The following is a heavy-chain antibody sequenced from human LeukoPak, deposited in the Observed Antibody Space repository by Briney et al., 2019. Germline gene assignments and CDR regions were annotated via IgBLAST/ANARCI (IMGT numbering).Heavy chain of an antibody. CDR1: GGSFSGYY. CDR2: IYYSGST. Sequence: SETLSLTCAVYGGSFSGYYWSWIRQHPGKGLEWIGYIYYSGSTYYNPSLKSRVTISVDTSKNQFSLKLSSVTAADTAVYYCARVAGTSNFDYWGQGTLVTVSS. V-gene: IGHV4-31*11. CDR3: ARVAGTSNFDY. J-gene: IGHJ4*02. D-gene: IGHD6-19*01.